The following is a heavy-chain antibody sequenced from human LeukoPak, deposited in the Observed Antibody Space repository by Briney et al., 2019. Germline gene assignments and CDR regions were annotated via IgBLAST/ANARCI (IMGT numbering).Heavy chain of an antibody. CDR3: AAGDYGNDSSGYNDY. Sequence: SVKVSCKASGGTFSRYAISWVRQAPGQGLEWMGGIIPIFGTANYAQKFQGRVTITTDESTSTAYMELSSLRSEDTAVYYCAAGDYGNDSSGYNDYWGQGTLVTVSS. D-gene: IGHD3-22*01. J-gene: IGHJ4*02. V-gene: IGHV1-69*05. CDR1: GGTFSRYA. CDR2: IIPIFGTA.